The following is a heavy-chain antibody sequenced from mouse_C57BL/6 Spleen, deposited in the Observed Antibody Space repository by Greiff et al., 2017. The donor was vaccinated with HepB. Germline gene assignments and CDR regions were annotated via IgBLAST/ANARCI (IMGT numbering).Heavy chain of an antibody. J-gene: IGHJ4*01. CDR1: GYSITSGYY. CDR3: AREEDLVTTVVASGDY. D-gene: IGHD1-1*01. Sequence: EVQVVESGPGLVKPSQSLSLTCSVTGYSITSGYYWNWIRQFPGNKLEWMGYISYDGSNNYNPSLKNRISITRDTSKNQFFLKLNSVTTEDTATYYCAREEDLVTTVVASGDYWGQGTSVTVSS. V-gene: IGHV3-6*01. CDR2: ISYDGSN.